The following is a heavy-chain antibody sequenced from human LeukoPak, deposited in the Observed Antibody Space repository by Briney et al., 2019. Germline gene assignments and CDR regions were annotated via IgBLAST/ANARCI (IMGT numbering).Heavy chain of an antibody. CDR1: GGSFSGYY. V-gene: IGHV4-34*01. CDR3: ASEKVGVNY. J-gene: IGHJ4*02. Sequence: SETLSLTCAVYGGSFSGYYWSWIRQPPGKGLEWIGEINHSGSTNYNPSLKSRVTISVDTSKNQFSLKVNSVTAADTAMYYCASEKVGVNYWGQGTLVTVSS. CDR2: INHSGST. D-gene: IGHD3-3*01.